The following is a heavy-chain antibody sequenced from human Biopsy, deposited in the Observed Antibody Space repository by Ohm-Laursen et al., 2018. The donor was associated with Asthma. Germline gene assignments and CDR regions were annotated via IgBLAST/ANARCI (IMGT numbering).Heavy chain of an antibody. CDR1: GYSLTDLS. Sequence: ASVKVSCKISGYSLTDLSMHWVRQAPGQGLEWMGGHDHEEGGTVNARRFQGRVTMTEDASTDTAYMELSSLSSDDTAVYYCASDFPKDYVRYNFQFWGQRTLVTVSS. CDR2: HDHEEGGT. J-gene: IGHJ4*02. CDR3: ASDFPKDYVRYNFQF. D-gene: IGHD4-17*01. V-gene: IGHV1-24*01.